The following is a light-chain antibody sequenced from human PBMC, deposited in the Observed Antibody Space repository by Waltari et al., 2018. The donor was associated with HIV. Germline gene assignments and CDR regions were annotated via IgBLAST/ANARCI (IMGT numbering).Light chain of an antibody. CDR1: QSVRGRY. V-gene: IGKV3-20*01. J-gene: IGKJ2*01. CDR3: QQYGSSVT. Sequence: EIVLTQSPGTLSLSPGERATLSCRASQSVRGRYLAWYQQKPCQAPRLLIYGASSRATGIPDRFSGSGSGIDFTLTISRLEPEDFAVYYCQQYGSSVTFGQGTKLEIK. CDR2: GAS.